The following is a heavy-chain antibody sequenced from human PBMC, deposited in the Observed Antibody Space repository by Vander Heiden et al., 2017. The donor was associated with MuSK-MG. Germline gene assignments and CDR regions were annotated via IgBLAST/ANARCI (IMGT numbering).Heavy chain of an antibody. CDR3: TTWGDSYGRGVYFDY. CDR1: GFTFSNAW. V-gene: IGHV3-15*01. Sequence: VESGGGLVKPGGSLRLSCAASGFTFSNAWMSWVRQAPGKGLEWVGRIKSKTDGGTTDYAAPGKGRFTISRDDSKNTLYMQMNRLKTEDTAVYYCTTWGDSYGRGVYFDYWGQGTMVTVYS. D-gene: IGHD5-18*01. J-gene: IGHJ4*02. CDR2: IKSKTDGGTT.